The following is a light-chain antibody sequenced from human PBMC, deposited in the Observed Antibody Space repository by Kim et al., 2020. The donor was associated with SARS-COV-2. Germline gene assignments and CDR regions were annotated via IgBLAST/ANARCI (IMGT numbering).Light chain of an antibody. CDR3: ISYTTTTTWV. CDR2: GVN. J-gene: IGLJ3*02. V-gene: IGLV2-14*03. Sequence: GQSISISCTGTRSDIGTYDYVSWYQQHPGKAPKLIVFGVNERPSGASNRFSGSKSGNTASLTISGLQAGDEADYYCISYTTTTTWVFGGGTKLTVL. CDR1: RSDIGTYDY.